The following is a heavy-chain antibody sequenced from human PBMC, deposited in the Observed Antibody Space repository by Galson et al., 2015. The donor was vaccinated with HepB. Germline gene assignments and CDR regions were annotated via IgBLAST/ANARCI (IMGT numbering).Heavy chain of an antibody. J-gene: IGHJ4*02. CDR2: ISTYNGKT. CDR3: ALRTGTLPYYFDY. D-gene: IGHD3-10*01. Sequence: SVKVSCKASGYTFTSFGISWMRQAPGQRLEWMGWISTYNGKTDYAQKFQGRVSMTTDKSTRTVCLDLRSLRSDDTAVYYCALRTGTLPYYFDYWGQGTQVIVSS. V-gene: IGHV1-18*01. CDR1: GYTFTSFG.